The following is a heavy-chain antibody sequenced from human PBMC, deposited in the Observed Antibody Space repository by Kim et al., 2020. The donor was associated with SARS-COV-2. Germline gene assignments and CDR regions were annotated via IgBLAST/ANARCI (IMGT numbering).Heavy chain of an antibody. CDR3: ARKGVVAATEGYYYGMDV. V-gene: IGHV3-74*01. Sequence: KGRFTISRDNAKNTLYLQMNSLRAEDTAVYYCARKGVVAATEGYYYGMDVWGQGTTVTVSS. J-gene: IGHJ6*02. D-gene: IGHD2-15*01.